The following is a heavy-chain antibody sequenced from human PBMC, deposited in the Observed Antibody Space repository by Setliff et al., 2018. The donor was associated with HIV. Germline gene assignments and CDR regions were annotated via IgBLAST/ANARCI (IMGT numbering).Heavy chain of an antibody. J-gene: IGHJ4*01. CDR2: INVCKGNT. V-gene: IGHV1-3*01. D-gene: IGHD2-15*01. CDR1: GYTFKTYS. CDR3: ARGALLAVFDFDH. Sequence: ASGKVSCKTSGYTFKTYSIHWVRQAPGQSLEWMGWINVCKGNTKYSQELQGRITITTDTSANTAYMEMSSLRSDDTAVYFCARGALLAVFDFDHWGHGTLVTVSS.